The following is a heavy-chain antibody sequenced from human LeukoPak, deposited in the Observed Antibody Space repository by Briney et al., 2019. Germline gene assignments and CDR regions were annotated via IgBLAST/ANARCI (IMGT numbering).Heavy chain of an antibody. V-gene: IGHV3-23*01. CDR1: GFTFSSYG. CDR2: ISDSGGST. Sequence: GGSLRLSCAASGFTFSSYGMSWVRQAPGKGLEWVSAISDSGGSTNYADSVKGRFRISRDNSNNILYLQMNSLRTEDTAVYYCAKDRCSNGIGCYYYYMEVWGKGTTVTISS. CDR3: AKDRCSNGIGCYYYYMEV. D-gene: IGHD2-8*01. J-gene: IGHJ6*03.